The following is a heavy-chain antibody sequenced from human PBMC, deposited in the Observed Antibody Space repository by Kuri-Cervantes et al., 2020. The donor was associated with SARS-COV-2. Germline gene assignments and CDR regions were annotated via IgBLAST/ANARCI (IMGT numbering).Heavy chain of an antibody. V-gene: IGHV3-21*01. Sequence: GESLKISWAASGFTFSSYSMNWVRQAPGKGLEWVSSISSSSSYIYYADSVKGRFTISRDNAKNSLYLQMNSLRAEDTAGYYCARVAGFGRHHDYWGQGTLVTVSS. CDR1: GFTFSSYS. J-gene: IGHJ4*02. D-gene: IGHD3-10*01. CDR3: ARVAGFGRHHDY. CDR2: ISSSSSYI.